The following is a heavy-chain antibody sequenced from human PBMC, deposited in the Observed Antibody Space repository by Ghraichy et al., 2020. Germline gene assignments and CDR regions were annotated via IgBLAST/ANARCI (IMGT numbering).Heavy chain of an antibody. D-gene: IGHD2-2*01. V-gene: IGHV4-39*01. Sequence: ESLNISCSVSGDSIRRSGSYWGWVRQSPGKGLEWIGSVFHTGNTYYNPSLKSRVTVSLETSKNQFTLRLTSVTAADTAVYYCVRSRPDIVILPVAIGYWGQGTLVSVSS. CDR2: VFHTGNT. J-gene: IGHJ4*02. CDR3: VRSRPDIVILPVAIGY. CDR1: GDSIRRSGSY.